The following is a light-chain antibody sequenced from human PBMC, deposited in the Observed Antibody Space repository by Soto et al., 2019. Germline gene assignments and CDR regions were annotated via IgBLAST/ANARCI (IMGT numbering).Light chain of an antibody. J-gene: IGLJ1*01. CDR3: GTWDNSLSAYV. CDR2: DNN. CDR1: GSNIGNNF. Sequence: QSVLTQPPSVSAAPGQKVTISCSGSGSNIGNNFVSWYQQFPGTAPKLLIYDNNERPSGIPDRFSGSKSGTSATLGITGLQTGDEADYYCGTWDNSLSAYVFGAGTKVTVL. V-gene: IGLV1-51*01.